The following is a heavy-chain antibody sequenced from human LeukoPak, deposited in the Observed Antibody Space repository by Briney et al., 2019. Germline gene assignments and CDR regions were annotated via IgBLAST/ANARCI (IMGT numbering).Heavy chain of an antibody. CDR1: GGSISSYC. D-gene: IGHD5-12*01. Sequence: SETLSLTCTVSGGSISSYCWTWIRQPAGKGLECIGRIYTSGSTRINPSLKSRVIMSLDMSKNQFSLKLTSVTAADTAVYYCARDGGHARDAFDIWGQGTMVTVSS. CDR3: ARDGGHARDAFDI. CDR2: IYTSGST. J-gene: IGHJ3*02. V-gene: IGHV4-4*07.